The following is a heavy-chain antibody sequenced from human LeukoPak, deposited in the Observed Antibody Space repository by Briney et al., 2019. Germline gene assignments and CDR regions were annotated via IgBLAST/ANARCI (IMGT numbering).Heavy chain of an antibody. CDR2: INPNSGGT. D-gene: IGHD3-22*01. Sequence: GASVKVSCKASGYTFTCYYMHWVRQAPGQGLEWIGWINPNSGGTNYAQKFQGRVTMTRDTSISTAYMELSRLRSDDTAVYYCARDPNPALYYYDSSGYRSGFWFDLWGQGTLVTVSS. CDR3: ARDPNPALYYYDSSGYRSGFWFDL. V-gene: IGHV1-2*02. J-gene: IGHJ5*02. CDR1: GYTFTCYY.